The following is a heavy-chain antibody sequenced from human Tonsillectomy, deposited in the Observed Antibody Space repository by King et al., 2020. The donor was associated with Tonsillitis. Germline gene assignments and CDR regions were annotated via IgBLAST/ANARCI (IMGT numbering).Heavy chain of an antibody. Sequence: VQLQQWGAGLLKPSETLSLTCAVYGGSFSGYYWSWIRQPPGKGLEWIGEINHSGSTNYNPSLKSRVTISVDTSKNQFSLKLSSVTAEDTAVYYCARGRLGDLGYWGQGTLVTVSS. V-gene: IGHV4-34*01. J-gene: IGHJ4*02. CDR3: ARGRLGDLGY. D-gene: IGHD4-17*01. CDR2: INHSGST. CDR1: GGSFSGYY.